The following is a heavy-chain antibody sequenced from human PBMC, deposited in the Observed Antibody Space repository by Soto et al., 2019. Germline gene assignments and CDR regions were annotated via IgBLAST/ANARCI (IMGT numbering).Heavy chain of an antibody. D-gene: IGHD2-21*01. Sequence: PGGSLRLSCAASGFTFGASARQWVRQAPGKGLEWVSAISGSGGSTYYADSVKGRFTISRDNSKNTLYLQMNSLRAEDTAVYYCAKDGLFDDDPAGFDPWGQGTLVTVSS. J-gene: IGHJ5*02. V-gene: IGHV3-23*01. CDR3: AKDGLFDDDPAGFDP. CDR1: GFTFGASA. CDR2: ISGSGGST.